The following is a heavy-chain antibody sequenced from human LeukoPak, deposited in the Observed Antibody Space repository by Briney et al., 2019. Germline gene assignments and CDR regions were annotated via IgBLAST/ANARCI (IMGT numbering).Heavy chain of an antibody. J-gene: IGHJ5*02. CDR1: RFTFKTYD. CDR2: ISYDGNNK. V-gene: IGHV3-30*03. Sequence: GRSLRLSCAASRFTFKTYDMHWVRQAPGKGLEWATVISYDGNNKYFADSVKGRFTISRDNAKNSLYLQMNSLRAEDTAVYYCARDGRTVTALNWFDPWGQGTLVTVSS. CDR3: ARDGRTVTALNWFDP. D-gene: IGHD4-17*01.